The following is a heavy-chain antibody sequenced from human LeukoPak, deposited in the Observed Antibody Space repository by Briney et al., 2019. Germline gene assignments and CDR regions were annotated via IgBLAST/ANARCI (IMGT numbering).Heavy chain of an antibody. V-gene: IGHV1-2*02. J-gene: IGHJ4*02. CDR1: GYTFTGYY. CDR3: ARRYCSGGSCIPDY. D-gene: IGHD2-15*01. Sequence: EASVKVSCKASGYTFTGYYMHWVRQAPGQGLEWMGWINPNSGGTNYAQKFQGRVTMTRDTSITTAYMELSSLRFDDTALYYCARRYCSGGSCIPDYWGQGTLVTVSS. CDR2: INPNSGGT.